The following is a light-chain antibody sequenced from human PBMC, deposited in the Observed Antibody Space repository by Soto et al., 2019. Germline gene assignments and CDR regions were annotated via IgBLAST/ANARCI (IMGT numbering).Light chain of an antibody. CDR1: SGHSNYA. CDR2: LNSDGSH. J-gene: IGLJ2*01. Sequence: VLTQSPSASASLGASVKLTCTLSSGHSNYAIAWHQQQSEKGPRYLMTLNSDGSHSKGDGIPDRFSGSSSGAERYLTISSLQSEDEADYSCQTWGSGIVVFGGGTKVTVL. V-gene: IGLV4-69*01. CDR3: QTWGSGIVV.